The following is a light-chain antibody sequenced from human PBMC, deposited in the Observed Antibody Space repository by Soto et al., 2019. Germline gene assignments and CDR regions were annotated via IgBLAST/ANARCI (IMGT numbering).Light chain of an antibody. Sequence: QSVLTQPPSVSGAPGQRVTISCTGISSNIGAGYDVHWYQQLPGRAPKLLIYGNTNRPSGAPDRFSGSKSGTSASLAITGLQAEDDADYYCQSYDSSLSGAVFGGGTKVTVL. CDR2: GNT. CDR1: SSNIGAGYD. CDR3: QSYDSSLSGAV. V-gene: IGLV1-40*01. J-gene: IGLJ2*01.